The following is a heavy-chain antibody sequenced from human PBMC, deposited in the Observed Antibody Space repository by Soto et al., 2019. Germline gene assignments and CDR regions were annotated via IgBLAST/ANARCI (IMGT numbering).Heavy chain of an antibody. Sequence: GASVKVSCKASGYTFTSYGISWVRQAPGQGLEWMGWISAYNGNTNYAQKLQGRVTMTTDTSTSTAYMELRSLRSDDTAVYYCARDHYDSSGYSDYYYYYGMDVWGQGTTVTVSS. CDR3: ARDHYDSSGYSDYYYYYGMDV. D-gene: IGHD3-22*01. J-gene: IGHJ6*02. V-gene: IGHV1-18*01. CDR2: ISAYNGNT. CDR1: GYTFTSYG.